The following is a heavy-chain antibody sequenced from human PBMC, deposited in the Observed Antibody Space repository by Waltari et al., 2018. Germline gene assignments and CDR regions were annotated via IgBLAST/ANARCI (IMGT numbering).Heavy chain of an antibody. CDR3: ARTCISAACYMIY. CDR1: GYTFTSRG. D-gene: IGHD2-2*02. CDR2: INTQNGST. V-gene: IGHV1-18*01. Sequence: QVQLVQSGGEMKDPGPSVKVCCKPSGYTFTSRGINWVRQAPGQGLGWMGWINTQNGSTNYAQNLQGRVTMTADTSTTTAYMELRSLKSDDTAIYYCARTCISAACYMIYWGQGTLVTVSA. J-gene: IGHJ4*02.